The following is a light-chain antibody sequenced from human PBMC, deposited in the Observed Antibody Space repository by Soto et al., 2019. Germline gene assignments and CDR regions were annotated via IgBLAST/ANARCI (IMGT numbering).Light chain of an antibody. CDR1: SSDVGRYNY. J-gene: IGLJ2*01. CDR3: CSYTRSSTRL. V-gene: IGLV2-14*01. Sequence: QAVVTQPASVSGSPGQSITISCTGTSSDVGRYNYVSWYQQHPGRAPRLIVYEVINRPAGVSNRFSGSKSGNTASLTISGLHAADEADYYCCSYTRSSTRLFGGGTKLTVL. CDR2: EVI.